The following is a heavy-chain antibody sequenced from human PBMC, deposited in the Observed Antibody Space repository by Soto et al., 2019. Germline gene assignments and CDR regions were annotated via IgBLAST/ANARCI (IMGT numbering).Heavy chain of an antibody. Sequence: PGGSLRLSCSASGFIFRNHDIHWVRQAPGKGLEYVSTIAANGYKTYYADSVKGRFTVSRDNSKNTLSLQVTSLRTEDTAVYYCVKTPTGSSIGTGPFYFGMDVWGQGTTVTVS. V-gene: IGHV3-64D*06. J-gene: IGHJ6*02. D-gene: IGHD3-3*02. CDR2: IAANGYKT. CDR3: VKTPTGSSIGTGPFYFGMDV. CDR1: GFIFRNHD.